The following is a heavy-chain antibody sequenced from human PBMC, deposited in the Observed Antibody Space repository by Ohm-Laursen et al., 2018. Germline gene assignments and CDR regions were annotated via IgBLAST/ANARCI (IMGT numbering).Heavy chain of an antibody. CDR2: IYTSGST. Sequence: SDTLSLTCTVSGGSISSYYWSWIRQPAGKGLEWIGRIYTSGSTNYNPSLKSRVTMSVDTSKNQFSLKLSSVTAADTAVYYCARDGLGIGISLARTGWFDTWGQGTLVTVSS. CDR1: GGSISSYY. V-gene: IGHV4-4*07. D-gene: IGHD3/OR15-3a*01. CDR3: ARDGLGIGISLARTGWFDT. J-gene: IGHJ5*02.